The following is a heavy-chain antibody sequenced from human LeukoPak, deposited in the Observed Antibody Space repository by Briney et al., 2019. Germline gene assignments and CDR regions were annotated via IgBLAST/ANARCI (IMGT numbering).Heavy chain of an antibody. J-gene: IGHJ4*02. CDR3: AKDVGERYYFDY. CDR1: GSTFSNYG. Sequence: PGRSLRLSCAASGSTFSNYGMHWVRQAPGKGLEWVAVISYDGRNKYYTDSVKGRFTISRDNSKNTLYLQMNSLRAEDTAVYYCAKDVGERYYFDYWGQGTLVTVSS. CDR2: ISYDGRNK. V-gene: IGHV3-30*18.